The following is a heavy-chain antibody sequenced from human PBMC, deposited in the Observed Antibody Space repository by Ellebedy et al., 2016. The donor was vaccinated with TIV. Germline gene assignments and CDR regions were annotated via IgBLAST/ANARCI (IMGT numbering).Heavy chain of an antibody. Sequence: AASVKVSCKATGYTFTSYGISWVRQAPGQGLEWMGWISANNGDTNYAQKLQGSVIMTTDTSTSTAYMELRSLRSDDTAVYYCARKPSGSPFDYWGQGTLVTVSS. D-gene: IGHD3-10*01. CDR3: ARKPSGSPFDY. V-gene: IGHV1-18*01. CDR2: ISANNGDT. J-gene: IGHJ4*02. CDR1: GYTFTSYG.